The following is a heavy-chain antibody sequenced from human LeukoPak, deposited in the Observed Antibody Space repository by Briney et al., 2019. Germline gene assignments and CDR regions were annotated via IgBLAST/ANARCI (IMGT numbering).Heavy chain of an antibody. V-gene: IGHV3-21*01. CDR2: ISSSSSYI. CDR3: ARYSVAGFDY. J-gene: IGHJ4*02. CDR1: GFTFSSYS. D-gene: IGHD6-19*01. Sequence: PGGSLRLSCAASGFTFSSYSMNWVRQAPGKGLEWVSSISSSSSYIYYADSVKGRFTISRDNAKNSLYLQMNSLGAEGTAVYYCARYSVAGFDYWGQGTLVTVSS.